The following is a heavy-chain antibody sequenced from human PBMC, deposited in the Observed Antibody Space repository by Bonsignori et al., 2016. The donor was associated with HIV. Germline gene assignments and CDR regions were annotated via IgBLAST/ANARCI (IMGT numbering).Heavy chain of an antibody. CDR2: IIPIFGTA. V-gene: IGHV1-69*13. CDR1: GGTFSSYA. J-gene: IGHJ6*03. D-gene: IGHD3/OR15-3a*01. CDR3: ARVGQRQPKYYYYMDV. Sequence: SVKVSCKASGGTFSSYAISWVRQAPGQGLEWMGGIIPIFGTANYAQKFQGRVTITADESTSTAYMELSSLRSEDTAVYYCARVGQRQPKYYYYMDVWGKGTTVTVSS.